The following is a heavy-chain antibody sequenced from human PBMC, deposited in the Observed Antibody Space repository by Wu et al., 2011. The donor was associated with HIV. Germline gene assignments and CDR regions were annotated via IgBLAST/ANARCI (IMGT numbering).Heavy chain of an antibody. CDR1: LHFTSYG. CDR2: ISTYSADX. V-gene: IGHV1-18*01. J-gene: IGHJ6*03. D-gene: IGHD2-2*01. Sequence: QDQLVQSELSEKPGAVSRKVSCKAFWLHFTSYGISWVRQAPGQGLEWMGWISTYSADXNYAQHVQGRVTMTTDTSTSTAYMELRSLRSDDTAVYYCARDPGYCKSTGCWAYYMDVWGKGTTVTVSS. CDR3: ARDPGYCKSTGCWAYYMDV.